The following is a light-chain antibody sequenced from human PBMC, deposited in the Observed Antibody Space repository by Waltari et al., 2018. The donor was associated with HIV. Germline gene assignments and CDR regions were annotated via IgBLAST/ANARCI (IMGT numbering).Light chain of an antibody. CDR3: CSYGGSYTWV. CDR2: DVS. V-gene: IGLV2-11*01. CDR1: SRDVGGYNY. Sequence: QSALPQPRSVSGSPGQSVTISCTGISRDVGGYNYVSWYQHHPCTAPKLMIFDVSKRPAGVPARFSASTSGNTASLTISVLQAEDEADYYCCSYGGSYTWVFGGGTKLTVL. J-gene: IGLJ3*02.